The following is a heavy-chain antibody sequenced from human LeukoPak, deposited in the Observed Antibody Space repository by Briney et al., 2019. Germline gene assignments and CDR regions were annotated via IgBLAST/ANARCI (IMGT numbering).Heavy chain of an antibody. CDR2: ISYDGSNK. CDR1: GFTFSSYG. CDR3: AKSLPYSRYRVQGYYAFDI. J-gene: IGHJ3*02. Sequence: PGRSLRLSCAASGFTFSSYGMHWVRQAPGKGLEWVAVISYDGSNKYYADSVKGRLTISRDNSKNTLYLQMNSLRAEDTAVYYCAKSLPYSRYRVQGYYAFDIWGQGTMVTVSS. V-gene: IGHV3-30*18. D-gene: IGHD3-10*01.